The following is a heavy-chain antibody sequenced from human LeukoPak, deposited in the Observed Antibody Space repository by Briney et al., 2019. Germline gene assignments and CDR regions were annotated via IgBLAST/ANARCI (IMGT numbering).Heavy chain of an antibody. Sequence: ASVKVSCKASGYTFTSYGISWVRQAPGQGLEWMGWISACNGNTNYAQKLQGRVTMTTDTSTSTAYMELRSLRSDDTAVYYCARDRRIAAADPDAFDIWGQGTMVTVSS. CDR3: ARDRRIAAADPDAFDI. V-gene: IGHV1-18*01. D-gene: IGHD6-13*01. CDR2: ISACNGNT. J-gene: IGHJ3*02. CDR1: GYTFTSYG.